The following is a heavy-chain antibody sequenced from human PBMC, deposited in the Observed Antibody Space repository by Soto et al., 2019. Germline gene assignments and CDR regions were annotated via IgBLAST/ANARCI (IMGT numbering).Heavy chain of an antibody. CDR1: GYTFTVYY. D-gene: IGHD2-21*02. CDR3: ASTYYNPSLKSRVTISVDTSKNQFSLKLSSVTAADTAVYYCARTGAPPYYYDSSGYQDYYYYGMDV. CDR2: INPNSGGT. V-gene: IGHV1-2*04. J-gene: IGHJ6*02. Sequence: ASVKVSCKASGYTFTVYYMHWVRQAPGQGLEWMGWINPNSGGTNYAQKFQGWVTMTRDTPISTAYMELSRLRSDDTAVYYCASTYYNPSLKSRVTISVDTSKNQFSLKLSSVTAADTAVYYCARTGAPPYYYDSSGYQDYYYYGMDVWGQGTTVTVSS.